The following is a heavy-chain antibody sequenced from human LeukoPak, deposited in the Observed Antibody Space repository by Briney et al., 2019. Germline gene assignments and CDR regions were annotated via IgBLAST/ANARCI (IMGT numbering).Heavy chain of an antibody. CDR2: IYYGGST. CDR1: GGSISSGGYY. D-gene: IGHD2-2*01. J-gene: IGHJ4*02. CDR3: ARGIVVVPAALRYFDY. Sequence: PSQTLSLTCTVSGGSISSGGYYWSWIRQHPGKGLEWIGYIYYGGSTYYNPSLKSRVTISVDTSKNQFSLKLSSVTAADTAVYYCARGIVVVPAALRYFDYWGQGTLVTVSS. V-gene: IGHV4-31*03.